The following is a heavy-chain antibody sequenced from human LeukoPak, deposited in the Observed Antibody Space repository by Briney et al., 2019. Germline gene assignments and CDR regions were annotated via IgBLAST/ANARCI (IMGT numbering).Heavy chain of an antibody. D-gene: IGHD2-15*01. CDR3: ARDCSGGSCYDY. Sequence: SVRVSCKASGGTFSSYAISWVRQAPGQGLEWMGRIIPILGIANYAQKFQGRVTITADKSTSTAYMELSSLRSEDTAVYYCARDCSGGSCYDYWGQGTLVTVSS. CDR2: IIPILGIA. CDR1: GGTFSSYA. V-gene: IGHV1-69*04. J-gene: IGHJ4*02.